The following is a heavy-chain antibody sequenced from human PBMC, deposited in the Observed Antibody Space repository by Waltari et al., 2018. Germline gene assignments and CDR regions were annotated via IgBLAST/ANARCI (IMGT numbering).Heavy chain of an antibody. V-gene: IGHV4-38-2*01. J-gene: IGHJ4*02. CDR3: ARVFYDYIWGSYRRQYYFDY. D-gene: IGHD3-16*02. Sequence: QVQLQESGPGLVKPSETLSLTCAVSGYSISSGYYWGWIRQPPGKGLEWIGSIYHSGSTYYNPSLKSRVTISVDTSKNQFSLKLSSVTAADTAVYYCARVFYDYIWGSYRRQYYFDYWGQGTLDTVSS. CDR2: IYHSGST. CDR1: GYSISSGYY.